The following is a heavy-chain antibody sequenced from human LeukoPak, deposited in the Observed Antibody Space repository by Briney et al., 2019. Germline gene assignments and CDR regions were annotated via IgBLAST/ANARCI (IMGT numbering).Heavy chain of an antibody. V-gene: IGHV3-30*02. J-gene: IGHJ3*02. CDR1: GFTFSSYG. CDR2: IRYDGSNK. Sequence: GGSLRLSCAASGFTFSSYGMHWVRQAPGKGLEWVAFIRYDGSNKYYADSVKGRFTISRDNSKNTLYLQMNSLRAEDTAVYYCARDGSTIFGVVTDDAFDIWGQGTMVTVSS. D-gene: IGHD3-3*01. CDR3: ARDGSTIFGVVTDDAFDI.